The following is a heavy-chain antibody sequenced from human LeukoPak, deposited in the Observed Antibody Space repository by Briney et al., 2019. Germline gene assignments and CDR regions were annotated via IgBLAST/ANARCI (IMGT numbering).Heavy chain of an antibody. V-gene: IGHV3-30*02. CDR2: IRYDGSNK. CDR3: VMVRDDGNLNY. D-gene: IGHD3-10*01. Sequence: GGSLRLFCAASGFTFSSYGMHWVRQAPGKGLEWVAFIRYDGSNKYYADSVKGRFTISRDDSKNMLYLQMNSLKTEDTAVYYCVMVRDDGNLNYWGQGTLVTVSS. J-gene: IGHJ4*02. CDR1: GFTFSSYG.